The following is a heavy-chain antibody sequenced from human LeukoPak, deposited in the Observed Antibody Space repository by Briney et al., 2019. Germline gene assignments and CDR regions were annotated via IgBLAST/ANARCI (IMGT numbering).Heavy chain of an antibody. V-gene: IGHV1-69*04. CDR3: ARSEVDGSDAFDI. Sequence: SVKVSCKASGYTFTSYGISWVRQAPGQGLEWMGRIIPILGIANYAQKFQGRVTITADKSTSTAYMELSSLRSEDTAVYYCARSEVDGSDAFDIWGQGTMVTVSS. CDR2: IIPILGIA. J-gene: IGHJ3*02. CDR1: GYTFTSYG. D-gene: IGHD5-24*01.